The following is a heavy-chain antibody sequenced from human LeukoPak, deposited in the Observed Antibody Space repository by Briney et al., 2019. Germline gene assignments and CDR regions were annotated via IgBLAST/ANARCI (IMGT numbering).Heavy chain of an antibody. D-gene: IGHD4-23*01. CDR1: GYIFTSYY. Sequence: ASVKVSCKASGYIFTSYYMHWVRQAPGQGLEWMGIINPSGGSTSYAQKFQGRVTMTRDMSTSTDYMELSSLRSEDTAVYCCARDNSVEDTAWWFDPWGQGTLVTVSS. CDR2: INPSGGST. J-gene: IGHJ5*02. V-gene: IGHV1-46*01. CDR3: ARDNSVEDTAWWFDP.